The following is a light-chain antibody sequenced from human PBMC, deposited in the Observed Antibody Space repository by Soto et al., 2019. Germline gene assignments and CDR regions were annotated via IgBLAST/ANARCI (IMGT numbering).Light chain of an antibody. CDR1: QSVRSDY. CDR3: QQYSSSPIT. J-gene: IGKJ5*01. V-gene: IGKV3-20*01. Sequence: EIVLTQSPGTLSLSPGERATLSCRASQSVRSDYLAWYQQKPGQAPRLHIYGASTRATGIPDRFTGSGSGTDFSLTISRLDPEDFAVYYCQQYSSSPITFGQGTRLEI. CDR2: GAS.